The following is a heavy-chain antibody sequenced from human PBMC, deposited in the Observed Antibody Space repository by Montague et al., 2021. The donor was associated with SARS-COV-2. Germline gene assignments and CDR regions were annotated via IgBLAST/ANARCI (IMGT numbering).Heavy chain of an antibody. CDR2: INHNGNT. D-gene: IGHD3-10*01. Sequence: SETLSLTCTVPGGSFIGYYWCWIRQPPGKGLEWIGAINHNGNTQYNPSLKSRLTMSLDTSRTHISLQVTSVTAADTAVYFCARRLYSFGSGTYRDWGQGTLVTVSS. J-gene: IGHJ4*02. CDR3: ARRLYSFGSGTYRD. CDR1: GGSFIGYY. V-gene: IGHV4-34*01.